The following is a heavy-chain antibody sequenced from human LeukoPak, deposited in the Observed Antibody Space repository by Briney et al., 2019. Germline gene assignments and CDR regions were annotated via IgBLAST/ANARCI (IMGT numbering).Heavy chain of an antibody. Sequence: PSGTLSLTCGVSGGSITTTNYWSWVRQPPGGGLEWIGEISLTGRPHSTPSLKSRVHISIDESKNHLYLNLASVTAADTAVYYCSRESGPFCPFGHWGQGTLVAVTS. V-gene: IGHV4-4*02. D-gene: IGHD6-25*01. CDR3: SRESGPFCPFGH. CDR2: ISLTGRP. J-gene: IGHJ4*02. CDR1: GGSITTTNY.